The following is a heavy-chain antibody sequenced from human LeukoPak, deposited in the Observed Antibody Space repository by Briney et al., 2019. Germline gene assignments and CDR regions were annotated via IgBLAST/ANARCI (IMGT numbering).Heavy chain of an antibody. Sequence: GGSLRLSCTASGFSFNSYAMNWVRQAPGKGLEWVASTIGPGGDTYHAGSVRGRFTISRDNSKNTLYLQMSHLRVEDTALYYCAKAAAERCASIKCYPFDSWGQGTLVAVSS. CDR2: TIGPGGDT. CDR3: AKAAAERCASIKCYPFDS. J-gene: IGHJ4*02. D-gene: IGHD1-1*01. CDR1: GFSFNSYA. V-gene: IGHV3-23*01.